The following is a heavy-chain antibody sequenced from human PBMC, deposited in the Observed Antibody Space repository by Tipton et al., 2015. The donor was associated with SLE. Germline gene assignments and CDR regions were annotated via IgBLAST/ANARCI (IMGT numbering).Heavy chain of an antibody. CDR3: AARYSTSFFQY. CDR2: IDGDGTST. J-gene: IGHJ1*01. V-gene: IGHV3-74*01. Sequence: GSLRLSCVASGFTFNSYWMHWVRQAPGKGLVWVSRIDGDGTSTGYAGSVKGRFTISRDNAKDSLWLQMHSLTPEDTAVYYCAARYSTSFFQYWGRGTLVIVSP. CDR1: GFTFNSYW. D-gene: IGHD2-8*01.